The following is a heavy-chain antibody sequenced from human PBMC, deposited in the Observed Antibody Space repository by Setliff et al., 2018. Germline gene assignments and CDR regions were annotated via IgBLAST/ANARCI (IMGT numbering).Heavy chain of an antibody. CDR1: GGSISSGGYY. V-gene: IGHV4-31*03. Sequence: SETLSLTCTVSGGSISSGGYYWSWIRQHPGKGLEWIGYIYYSGSTYYNPSLKSRVTISVDTSKNQFSLELSSVTAADTAVYYCARDRRIVGARHAFDIWGQGTMVTVSS. CDR2: IYYSGST. D-gene: IGHD1-26*01. CDR3: ARDRRIVGARHAFDI. J-gene: IGHJ3*02.